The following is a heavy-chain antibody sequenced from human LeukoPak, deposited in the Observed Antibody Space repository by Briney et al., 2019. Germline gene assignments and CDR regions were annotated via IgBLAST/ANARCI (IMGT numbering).Heavy chain of an antibody. Sequence: GGSLRLSWAASGSTFSSYWMSWVRQAPGKGLGWVANIKQDGSEKYYVDAVNGRFTISRDNAKNSLYLQMNSLRAEDTAVYYCAKSTAARFDYWGQGTLVTVSS. D-gene: IGHD2-2*01. V-gene: IGHV3-7*01. J-gene: IGHJ4*02. CDR3: AKSTAARFDY. CDR2: IKQDGSEK. CDR1: GSTFSSYW.